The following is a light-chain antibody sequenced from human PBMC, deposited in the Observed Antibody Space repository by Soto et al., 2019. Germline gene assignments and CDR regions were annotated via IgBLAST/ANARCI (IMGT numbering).Light chain of an antibody. CDR1: SSNIGAGYD. Sequence: QSVLTQPPSVSGAPGQRVTISCTGSSSNIGAGYDVHWYQQLPGTAPKLLIYGNSNRPSGVPDRFSGSKSGTSASLAITGLHAEDEADYYCQSYDSSLSPVVFGGGTKLTVL. CDR3: QSYDSSLSPVV. CDR2: GNS. V-gene: IGLV1-40*01. J-gene: IGLJ2*01.